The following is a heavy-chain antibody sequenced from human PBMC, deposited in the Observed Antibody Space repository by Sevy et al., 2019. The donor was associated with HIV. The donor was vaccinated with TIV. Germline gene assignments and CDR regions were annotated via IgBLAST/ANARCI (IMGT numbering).Heavy chain of an antibody. J-gene: IGHJ4*02. CDR1: GFTFSSYA. Sequence: GGSLRLSCAASGFTFSSYAVSWVRQAPGKGLEWVSAISGSGRITYYADSVKGRFTISRDNSKNTLYLQMNSLRAEDPAVYYCAKEGQGEYYDSSGSFDYWGQGTLVTVSS. CDR2: ISGSGRIT. D-gene: IGHD3-22*01. CDR3: AKEGQGEYYDSSGSFDY. V-gene: IGHV3-23*01.